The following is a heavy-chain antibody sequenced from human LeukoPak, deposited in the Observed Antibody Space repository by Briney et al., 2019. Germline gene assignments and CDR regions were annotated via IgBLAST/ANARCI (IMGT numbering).Heavy chain of an antibody. V-gene: IGHV1-2*02. CDR3: ARDRGVDYCSGGSCSHYYYYMDV. D-gene: IGHD2-15*01. CDR1: GYTFTGYY. J-gene: IGHJ6*03. Sequence: GASVKVSCKASGYTFTGYYMHWVRQAPGQGLEWMGWINPNSGSTDYAQKFQGRVTMTRDTSISTAYMELSRLRSDDTAVYYCARDRGVDYCSGGSCSHYYYYMDVWGKGTTVTISS. CDR2: INPNSGST.